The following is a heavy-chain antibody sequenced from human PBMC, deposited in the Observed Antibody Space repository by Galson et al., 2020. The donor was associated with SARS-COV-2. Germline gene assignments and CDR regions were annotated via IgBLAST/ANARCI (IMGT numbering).Heavy chain of an antibody. Sequence: GESLKISCAASGFTFSSYAMSWVRQAPGKGLEWVSAISGSGGSTYYADSVKGRFTISRDNSKNTLYLQMNSLRAEDTAVYYCAKVHGYYDSAAYYYYGMDVWGQGTTVTVSS. CDR3: AKVHGYYDSAAYYYYGMDV. CDR1: GFTFSSYA. J-gene: IGHJ6*02. V-gene: IGHV3-23*01. D-gene: IGHD3-22*01. CDR2: ISGSGGST.